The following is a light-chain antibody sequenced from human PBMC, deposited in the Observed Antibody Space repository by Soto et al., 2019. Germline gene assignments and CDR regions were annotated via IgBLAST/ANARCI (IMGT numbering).Light chain of an antibody. V-gene: IGLV2-14*01. CDR3: TSYTISNTYV. J-gene: IGLJ1*01. CDR1: SSDVGSYNY. CDR2: DVS. Sequence: LTQPASVSESPGQSITISCTGTSSDVGSYNYVSWYQQHPGKAPKLMIYDVSNRPSGVSNRFSGSKSGNTASLTISGLQAEDEADYYCTSYTISNTYVFGTGTKVTVL.